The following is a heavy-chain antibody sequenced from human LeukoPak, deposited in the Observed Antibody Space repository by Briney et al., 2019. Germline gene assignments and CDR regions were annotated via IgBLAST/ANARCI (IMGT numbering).Heavy chain of an antibody. Sequence: GGSLRLSCAASGFTVSSNYMSWVRQAPGKGLEWVSVIYSGGSTYYADSVKGRFTISRDNSKNTLYLQMSSLRAEDTAVYYCARGQDTAMVNFDYWGQGTLVTVSS. CDR1: GFTVSSNY. CDR3: ARGQDTAMVNFDY. V-gene: IGHV3-53*01. D-gene: IGHD5-18*01. J-gene: IGHJ4*02. CDR2: IYSGGST.